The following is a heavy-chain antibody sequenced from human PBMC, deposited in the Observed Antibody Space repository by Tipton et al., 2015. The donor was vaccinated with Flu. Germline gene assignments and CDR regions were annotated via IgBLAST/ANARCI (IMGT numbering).Heavy chain of an antibody. Sequence: SLRLSCAASGFTFDDYGMSWVRQAPGKGLEWVSGINWNGGSTGYADSVKGRFTISRDNAKNSLYLQMNSLRAEDTALYHCVRISNSSSWFRFIDYWGQGTLVPVSS. D-gene: IGHD6-13*01. CDR3: VRISNSSSWFRFIDY. J-gene: IGHJ4*02. CDR1: GFTFDDYG. CDR2: INWNGGST. V-gene: IGHV3-20*01.